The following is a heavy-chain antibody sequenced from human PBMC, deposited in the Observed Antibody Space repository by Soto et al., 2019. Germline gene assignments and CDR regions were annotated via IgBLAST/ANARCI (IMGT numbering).Heavy chain of an antibody. Sequence: ELQLVESGGGLIQPGGSLRLSCAASGLTVTRNYMTWVRLAPGKGLECVSTIHTGGKTFYTDSVKGRFTVSRDASKNTVDLQMNTLSVEDTALYYCATGGSKWVRGAFEELFHVEFWGLGTVVTVSS. J-gene: IGHJ4*02. CDR3: ATGGSKWVRGAFEELFHVEF. CDR2: IHTGGKT. D-gene: IGHD3-10*01. V-gene: IGHV3-53*02. CDR1: GLTVTRNY.